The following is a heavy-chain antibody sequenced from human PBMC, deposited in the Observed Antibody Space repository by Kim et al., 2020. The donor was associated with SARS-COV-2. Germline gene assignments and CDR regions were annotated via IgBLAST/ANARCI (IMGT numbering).Heavy chain of an antibody. Sequence: DGSGKYYVDAVKGRFTISRDNAKNSLYLQMNSLRAEDTTVYYCARGGTITWGQGTLVTVSS. CDR2: DGSGK. D-gene: IGHD1-20*01. J-gene: IGHJ4*02. CDR3: ARGGTIT. V-gene: IGHV3-7*01.